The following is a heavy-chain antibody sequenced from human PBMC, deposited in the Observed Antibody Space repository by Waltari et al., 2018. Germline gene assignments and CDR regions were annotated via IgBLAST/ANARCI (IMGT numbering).Heavy chain of an antibody. CDR3: ASLGVVTLAFDI. V-gene: IGHV7-4-1*02. D-gene: IGHD4-4*01. CDR1: GYTFTSYA. Sequence: QVQLVQSGSELKKPGASVKVSCKASGYTFTSYAMNWVRQAPGQGLEWVGWIKPNTGNPTYAQGCTGRLFVSLDTSVSTSYRQISSLKAEDTAVYYCASLGVVTLAFDIWGQGTMVTVSS. CDR2: IKPNTGNP. J-gene: IGHJ3*02.